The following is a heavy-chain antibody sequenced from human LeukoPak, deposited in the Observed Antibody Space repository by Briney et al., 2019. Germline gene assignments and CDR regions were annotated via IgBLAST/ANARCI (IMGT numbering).Heavy chain of an antibody. J-gene: IGHJ3*02. CDR1: GFTFSSYA. CDR2: IYSGGST. V-gene: IGHV3-53*01. Sequence: PGGSLRLSCAASGFTFSSYAMSWVRQAPGKGLEWVSVIYSGGSTYYADSVKGRFTISRDNSKNTLYLQMNSLRAEDTAVYYCAREGDYNAFDIWGQGTMVTVSS. D-gene: IGHD4-17*01. CDR3: AREGDYNAFDI.